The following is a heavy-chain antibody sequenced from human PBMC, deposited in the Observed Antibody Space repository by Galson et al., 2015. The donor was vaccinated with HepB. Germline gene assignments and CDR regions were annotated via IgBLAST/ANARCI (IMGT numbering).Heavy chain of an antibody. CDR3: TTGGYGDRIEDY. J-gene: IGHJ4*02. CDR2: IRSNSDYGTT. Sequence: SLRLSCAASGLTFSDAWMSWVRQAPGKGLEWIGRIRSNSDYGTTDYAAPVKGRFTISRDDSKNTLYLQMNSLKTEDTAVYYCTTGGYGDRIEDYWGQGTLVTVSS. CDR1: GLTFSDAW. D-gene: IGHD4-17*01. V-gene: IGHV3-15*01.